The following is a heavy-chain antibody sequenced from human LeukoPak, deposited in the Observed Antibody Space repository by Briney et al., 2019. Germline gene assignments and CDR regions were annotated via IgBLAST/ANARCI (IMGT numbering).Heavy chain of an antibody. J-gene: IGHJ4*02. D-gene: IGHD4-17*01. Sequence: PGGSLRLSCAASGFTFSSYSMNWVRQAPGKGLEWVSSISSSSSYIYYADSVKGRFTISRDNAKNSLYLQMNSLRAEDTAVYYCARQYGDYDPYYFDYWGQGTLVTVSS. CDR3: ARQYGDYDPYYFDY. CDR1: GFTFSSYS. CDR2: ISSSSSYI. V-gene: IGHV3-21*01.